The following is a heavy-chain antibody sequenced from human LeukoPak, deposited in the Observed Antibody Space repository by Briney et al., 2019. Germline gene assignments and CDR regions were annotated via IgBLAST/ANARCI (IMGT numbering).Heavy chain of an antibody. CDR2: IYPGDSDT. V-gene: IGHV5-51*01. CDR3: ARHQYSSSWSLDY. Sequence: GASLQISCQGSGYIFTSYWIGWGRQVPGKGLEWMGIIYPGDSDTRYSPSFQGQVTISADKSISTAYLQWSSLKASDTAMYYCARHQYSSSWSLDYWGQGTLVTVSS. CDR1: GYIFTSYW. D-gene: IGHD6-13*01. J-gene: IGHJ4*02.